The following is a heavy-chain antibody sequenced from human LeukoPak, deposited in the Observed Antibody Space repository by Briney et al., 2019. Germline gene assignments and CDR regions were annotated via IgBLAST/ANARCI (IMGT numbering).Heavy chain of an antibody. J-gene: IGHJ4*02. D-gene: IGHD5-18*01. CDR2: VWNDGTKK. CDR3: TSDTVDTTLGIDY. Sequence: PGRSLRLSCEASGFTFSSYGMHWVRQAPGKGLEWVAVVWNDGTKKYYADSVKGRFTISRDKSKNTLYLQMNSLRAEDTAVYYCTSDTVDTTLGIDYWGQGTLVTVSS. CDR1: GFTFSSYG. V-gene: IGHV3-33*01.